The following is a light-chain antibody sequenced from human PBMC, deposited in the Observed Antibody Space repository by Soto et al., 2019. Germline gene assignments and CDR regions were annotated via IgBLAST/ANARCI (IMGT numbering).Light chain of an antibody. CDR1: SSDVGGYND. V-gene: IGLV2-14*01. CDR3: SSYTSSSTPNV. CDR2: DVS. J-gene: IGLJ1*01. Sequence: QSALTQPASVSGSPGQSITISCTGTSSDVGGYNDVSWYQQHPGKAPKLMIYDVSNRPSGVSNRFSGSKSGNTASLTISGRQAEDEADYYCSSYTSSSTPNVFGTGTKLTVL.